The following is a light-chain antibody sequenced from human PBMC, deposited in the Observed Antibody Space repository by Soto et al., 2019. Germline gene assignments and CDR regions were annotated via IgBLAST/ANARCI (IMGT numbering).Light chain of an antibody. CDR1: QSLNGW. V-gene: IGKV1-5*03. CDR3: QQYKSNWWT. J-gene: IGKJ1*01. CDR2: KVS. Sequence: DIQMTQSPSTLSASVGDRVTITCRASQSLNGWLAWFQKKPGKAPMYLIYKVSNLESGVTLRSSGSGSETEFTLTISSLQPDDCATYYCQQYKSNWWTCGQGTNVGI.